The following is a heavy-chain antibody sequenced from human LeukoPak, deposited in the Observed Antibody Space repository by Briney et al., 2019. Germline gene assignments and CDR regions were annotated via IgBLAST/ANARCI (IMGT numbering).Heavy chain of an antibody. CDR1: GYTFTNHF. V-gene: IGHV1-46*01. Sequence: ASVKVSCKASGYTFTNHFMHWVRQAPGQGLEWMGVINTSSGTTSYSQKFQGRVTMTRDTSTSTVYMELSYLKSEDTAVYYCARGVLTGYYTTWFDPWGQETLVTASS. D-gene: IGHD3-9*01. J-gene: IGHJ5*02. CDR2: INTSSGTT. CDR3: ARGVLTGYYTTWFDP.